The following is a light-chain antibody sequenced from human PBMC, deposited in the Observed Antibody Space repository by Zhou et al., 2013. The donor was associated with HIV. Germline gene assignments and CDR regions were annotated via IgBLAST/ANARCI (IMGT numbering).Light chain of an antibody. CDR2: FAS. CDR1: QTINVF. CDR3: QQTYSFPIT. J-gene: IGKJ5*01. V-gene: IGKV1-39*01. Sequence: DIQMTQSPLSLSASVGDRVTITCRASQTINVFLNWYQQKPGKAPKVLISFASRLQDGVPSRFSGSGSGTDFTLTINSLQPEDFGKYYCQQTYSFPITFGQGTRL.